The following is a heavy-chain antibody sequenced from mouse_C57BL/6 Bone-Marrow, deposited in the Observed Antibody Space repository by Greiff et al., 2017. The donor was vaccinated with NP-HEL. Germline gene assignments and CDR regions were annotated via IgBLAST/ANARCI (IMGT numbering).Heavy chain of an antibody. V-gene: IGHV1-18*01. CDR3: ERNYDYDWGYLDY. CDR1: GYTFTDYN. D-gene: IGHD2-4*01. J-gene: IGHJ2*01. CDR2: INPNNGGT. Sequence: EVQLQQSGPELVKPGASVKIPCKASGYTFTDYNMDWVKQSHGKSLEWIGHINPNNGGTIYNQKFKGKATLTVDKSSSTAYMELRSLTSVDTAVYYCERNYDYDWGYLDYWGQGTTLTVSS.